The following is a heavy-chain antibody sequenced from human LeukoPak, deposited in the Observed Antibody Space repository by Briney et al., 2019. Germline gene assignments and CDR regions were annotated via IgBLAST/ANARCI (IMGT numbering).Heavy chain of an antibody. J-gene: IGHJ4*02. Sequence: PGGSLRLSCAPSGFTFNTYSMNWVRHAPEKGLEWVSYITSSSNTIYYADSVKGRFTASRDNAKNSLYLQMNSLRDEDTAVYYCARNSVGAAKFDYWGEGTLVTVSS. CDR1: GFTFNTYS. V-gene: IGHV3-48*02. CDR3: ARNSVGAAKFDY. CDR2: ITSSSNTI. D-gene: IGHD1-26*01.